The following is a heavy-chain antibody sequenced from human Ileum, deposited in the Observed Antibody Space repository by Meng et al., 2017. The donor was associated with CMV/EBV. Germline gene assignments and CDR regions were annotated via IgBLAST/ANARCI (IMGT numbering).Heavy chain of an antibody. D-gene: IGHD4-23*01. J-gene: IGHJ4*02. CDR3: AGQSSFGGNSPIDY. Sequence: GESLNISCAASGFAFSTYSMNWVRQAPGKGLECVSSISSLSSYIYYSDSLKGRFTVSRDNAKNSLYLQMNSLRAEDTAVYYCAGQSSFGGNSPIDYWGQGTLVTVSS. CDR2: ISSLSSYI. CDR1: GFAFSTYS. V-gene: IGHV3-21*01.